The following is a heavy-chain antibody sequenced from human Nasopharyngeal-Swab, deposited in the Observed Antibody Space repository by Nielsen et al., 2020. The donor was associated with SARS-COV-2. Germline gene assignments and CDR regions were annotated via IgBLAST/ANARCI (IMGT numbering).Heavy chain of an antibody. J-gene: IGHJ4*02. CDR3: ARSAISMVIAVPEDCLDY. Sequence: VRQAPGKGLEWMAVIAFDGSTTYYADSVKGRFTISRDNSEDTLYLQMNSLRAEDTALFYCARSAISMVIAVPEDCLDYWGQGTLVTVSS. D-gene: IGHD2/OR15-2a*01. V-gene: IGHV3-30*04. CDR2: IAFDGSTT.